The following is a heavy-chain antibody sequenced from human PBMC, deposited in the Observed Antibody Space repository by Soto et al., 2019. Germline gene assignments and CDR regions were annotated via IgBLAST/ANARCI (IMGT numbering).Heavy chain of an antibody. J-gene: IGHJ3*02. V-gene: IGHV3-48*03. D-gene: IGHD3-10*01. CDR2: ISTSGRNI. CDR3: ARESESEFGDDAFDI. CDR1: GFIFSDYE. Sequence: PGGSLRLSCAAVGFIFSDYEMNWVRQAPGKGLEWISYISTSGRNIYYADSVKGRFSIYRDNTEKSLYLQMNSLRDDDTAVYYCARESESEFGDDAFDIWGQGTMVTVSS.